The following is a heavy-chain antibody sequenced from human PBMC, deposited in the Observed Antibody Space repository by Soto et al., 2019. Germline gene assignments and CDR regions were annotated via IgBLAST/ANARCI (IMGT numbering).Heavy chain of an antibody. D-gene: IGHD5-18*01. J-gene: IGHJ4*02. CDR2: IYYSGST. CDR3: ARLGGGYSYGPGYRVY. Sequence: QLQLQESGPGLVKPSETLSLTCTVSGGSISSSSYYWGWIRQPPGKGLEWIGSIYYSGSTYYNPSLKSRVTISVDTSKNQFSLKLSSVTAADTAVYYCARLGGGYSYGPGYRVYWGQGTLVTVSS. CDR1: GGSISSSSYY. V-gene: IGHV4-39*01.